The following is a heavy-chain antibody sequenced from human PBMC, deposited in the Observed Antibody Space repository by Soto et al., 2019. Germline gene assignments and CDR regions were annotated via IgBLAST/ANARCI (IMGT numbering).Heavy chain of an antibody. J-gene: IGHJ6*02. D-gene: IGHD6-6*01. V-gene: IGHV5-51*01. CDR1: GYSFASYW. CDR2: IYPGDSDT. Sequence: PGESLTTSCQVSGYSFASYWIVWVLQMPGKDLEWMGIIYPGDSDTRYSPSFQGQVTISADKSLRTAYLQWTSLKASDTALYYCARTRSFTLGFYYDGMDVWGQGTTVTVSS. CDR3: ARTRSFTLGFYYDGMDV.